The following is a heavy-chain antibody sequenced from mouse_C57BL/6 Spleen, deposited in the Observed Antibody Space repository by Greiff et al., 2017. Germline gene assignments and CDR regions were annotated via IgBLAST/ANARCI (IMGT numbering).Heavy chain of an antibody. V-gene: IGHV1-69*01. CDR1: GYTFTSYW. J-gene: IGHJ2*01. CDR3: ARAYSNYGDY. D-gene: IGHD2-5*01. CDR2: IDPSDSYT. Sequence: QVQLKQSGAELVMPGASVKLSCKASGYTFTSYWMHWVKQRPGQGLEWIGEIDPSDSYTNYNQKFKGKSTLTVDKSSSTAYMQLSSLTSEDSAVYYCARAYSNYGDYWGQGTTLTVSS.